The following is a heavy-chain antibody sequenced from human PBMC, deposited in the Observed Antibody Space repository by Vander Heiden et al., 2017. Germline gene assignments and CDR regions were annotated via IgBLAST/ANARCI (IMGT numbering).Heavy chain of an antibody. Sequence: QVQLVQSGTEVMKPGASVKVSCKASGYTLSDNYIYGVRQAPGQGLEWMGWLNPITGGASSAPKFKGRITMTRDTSSNTAYLEMTGLTSDDTAVYFCARGVGYDNNWSNWLDPWGQGTLVIVSS. CDR3: ARGVGYDNNWSNWLDP. D-gene: IGHD1-1*01. V-gene: IGHV1-2*02. CDR2: LNPITGGA. J-gene: IGHJ5*02. CDR1: GYTLSDNY.